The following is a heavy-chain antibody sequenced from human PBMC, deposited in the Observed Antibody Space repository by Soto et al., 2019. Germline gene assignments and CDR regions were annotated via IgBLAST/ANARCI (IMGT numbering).Heavy chain of an antibody. Sequence: QVQLQESGPGLVKPSQTLSLTCTVSGGSISSGGYYWSWIRQHPGKGLEWIGYIYYSGSTYYNPSLKRRVTTTVDTSKNQFSLKLSSVTAADTAVYYCARVGGINWFDPWGQGTLVIVSS. D-gene: IGHD3-16*01. CDR2: IYYSGST. CDR1: GGSISSGGYY. J-gene: IGHJ5*02. V-gene: IGHV4-31*03. CDR3: ARVGGINWFDP.